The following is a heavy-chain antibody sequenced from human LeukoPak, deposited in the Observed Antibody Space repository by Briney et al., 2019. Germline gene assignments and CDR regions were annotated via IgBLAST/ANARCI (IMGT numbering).Heavy chain of an antibody. Sequence: ASVKVSCKASGYTFTGYYMHWVRQAPGQGLEWMGWINPNSGGTNYAQKFQGRVTMTRDTSISTAYMELSRLRSDDTAVYYCARELWFGELSYYFDYWGQGTLVTVSS. CDR1: GYTFTGYY. D-gene: IGHD3-10*01. CDR3: ARELWFGELSYYFDY. CDR2: INPNSGGT. V-gene: IGHV1-2*02. J-gene: IGHJ4*02.